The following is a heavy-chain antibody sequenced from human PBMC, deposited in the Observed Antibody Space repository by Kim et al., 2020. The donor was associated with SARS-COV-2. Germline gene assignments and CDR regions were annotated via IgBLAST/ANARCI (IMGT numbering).Heavy chain of an antibody. J-gene: IGHJ4*01. V-gene: IGHV4-4*07. D-gene: IGHD6-13*01. CDR2: IFSSGST. CDR1: GGSISSYY. CDR3: AVMPGIEIE. Sequence: SETLSLTCTVSGGSISSYYWSWIRQPAGKGLEWIGRIFSSGSTSYNPSLKSRVTMSVDSSKNQFTLRLNSVTAADTAVYYRAVMPGIEIEWGHGTPVTVS.